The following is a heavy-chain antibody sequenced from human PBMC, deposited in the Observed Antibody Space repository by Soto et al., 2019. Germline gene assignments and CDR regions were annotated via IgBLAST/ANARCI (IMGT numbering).Heavy chain of an antibody. D-gene: IGHD2-2*01. CDR1: GYTFTSYG. Sequence: ASVKVSCKASGYTFTSYGLTWVRRAPGQGLEWMGWINAYNGNTNYAQNFQGRLTMTTDTSTSTAYLEVRSLTSDDTAVYYCARSSSAAGTFDIWGQGTMVTVS. CDR3: ARSSSAAGTFDI. J-gene: IGHJ3*02. CDR2: INAYNGNT. V-gene: IGHV1-18*04.